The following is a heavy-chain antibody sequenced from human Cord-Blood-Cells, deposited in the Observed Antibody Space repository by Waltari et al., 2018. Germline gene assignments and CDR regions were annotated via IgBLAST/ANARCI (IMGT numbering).Heavy chain of an antibody. CDR1: GGSFSGSY. CDR2: INHSGST. CDR3: ARSPGSWYYCDY. J-gene: IGHJ4*02. V-gene: IGHV4-34*01. Sequence: QVQLQQWGAGLLKPSETLSLTCAVYGGSFSGSYWSWIRQPPGKGLEWIGEINHSGSTNYTPSLKSRVTIAVDASKNQFSLKLSSVTAADTAVDYCARSPGSWYYCDYWGQGTLVTVSS. D-gene: IGHD6-13*01.